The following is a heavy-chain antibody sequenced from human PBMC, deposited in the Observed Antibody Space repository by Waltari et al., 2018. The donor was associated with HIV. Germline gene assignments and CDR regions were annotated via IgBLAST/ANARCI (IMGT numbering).Heavy chain of an antibody. CDR2: INPNSGGT. V-gene: IGHV1-2*04. D-gene: IGHD5-12*01. CDR3: ARGDSDYDYFDY. CDR1: GYTFTGYY. Sequence: QVQLVQSGAEVKKPGASVKVSCKASGYTFTGYYMHWVRQAPGQGLEWMGWINPNSGGTNYAQKVQGWVTMTRDTSISTAYMELSRLRSDDTAVYYCARGDSDYDYFDYWGQGTLVTVSS. J-gene: IGHJ4*02.